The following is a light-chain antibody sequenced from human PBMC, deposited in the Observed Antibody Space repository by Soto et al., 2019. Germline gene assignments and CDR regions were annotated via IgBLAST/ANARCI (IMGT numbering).Light chain of an antibody. J-gene: IGKJ5*01. CDR3: QQYGTSPIT. CDR2: GAS. Sequence: ENVLTQSPGTLSLSPGERATLSCRASQTVSSYLTWYQQRPGQAPRLLIYGASKRATGIPDRFSGSGSGTDFSLTHSRLVPEDWALQFCQQYGTSPITFGQGTGREI. V-gene: IGKV3-20*01. CDR1: QTVSSY.